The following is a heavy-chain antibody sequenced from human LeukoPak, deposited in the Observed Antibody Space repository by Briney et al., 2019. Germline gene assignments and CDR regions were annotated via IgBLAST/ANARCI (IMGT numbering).Heavy chain of an antibody. J-gene: IGHJ5*02. CDR2: INPNSGGT. D-gene: IGHD6-19*01. V-gene: IGHV1-2*02. CDR1: GYTFTDYY. Sequence: GASVKVSCKASGYTFTDYYMHWVRQAPGQGLEWMGWINPNSGGTNYAQKFQGRVTMTRDTSISTAYMELSRLRSDDTAVYYCARDPYSSGFNWFDPWGQGTLVTVSS. CDR3: ARDPYSSGFNWFDP.